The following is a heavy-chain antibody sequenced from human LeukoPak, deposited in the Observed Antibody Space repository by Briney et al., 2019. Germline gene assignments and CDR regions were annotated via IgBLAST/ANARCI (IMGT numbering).Heavy chain of an antibody. D-gene: IGHD3-22*01. CDR1: GGSISGYN. V-gene: IGHV4-4*07. Sequence: PSETLSLTCTVSGGSISGYNWNWIRQPAGKGLEWIGRIYSSGSITYNPSLRSRVTVSLDTSNYQFSLELRSVTAADTAVYYCARTYSYDTSPIDFWGQGALVTVSS. CDR3: ARTYSYDTSPIDF. J-gene: IGHJ4*02. CDR2: IYSSGSI.